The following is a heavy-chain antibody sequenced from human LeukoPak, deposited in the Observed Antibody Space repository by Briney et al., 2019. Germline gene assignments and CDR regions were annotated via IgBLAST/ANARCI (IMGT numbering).Heavy chain of an antibody. J-gene: IGHJ4*02. Sequence: NASETLSLTCTVSGDSTSSGDYYWSWIRQPPGKGLEWIGYIHYRWSTFYNPSLKSRVTMSVDTSKNQFSLKLSSVTAADTAVYYCARDRSRPNPFFDSWGQGTLVTVSS. CDR2: IHYRWST. CDR3: ARDRSRPNPFFDS. CDR1: GDSTSSGDYY. V-gene: IGHV4-30-4*01. D-gene: IGHD6-13*01.